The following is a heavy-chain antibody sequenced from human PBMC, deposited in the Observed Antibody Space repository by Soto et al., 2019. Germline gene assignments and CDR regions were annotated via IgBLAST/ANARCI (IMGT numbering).Heavy chain of an antibody. CDR1: EFLFSSYA. J-gene: IGHJ4*02. CDR2: ISYDGSNK. V-gene: IGHV3-30-3*01. CDR3: ARVPAYPYYFDL. Sequence: PGGSLRLSCEASEFLFSSYAMHCVRQAPGKGLQWVALISYDGSNKNYADSVKGRFTISRDNSKKTLFLQMDSLRPEDTAVYYCARVPAYPYYFDLWGQGTLVTVSS.